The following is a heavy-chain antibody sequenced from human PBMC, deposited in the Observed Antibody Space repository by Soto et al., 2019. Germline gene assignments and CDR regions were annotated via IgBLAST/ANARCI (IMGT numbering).Heavy chain of an antibody. J-gene: IGHJ5*02. CDR2: IIPILGIA. CDR3: AREGGATTYNWFDP. V-gene: IGHV1-69*08. Sequence: QVQLVQSGAEVKKPGSSVKVSCKASGGTFSSYTISWVRQAPGQGLEWMGRIIPILGIANYAQKFQGRVTITADKSTNTAYMELSSLRSEDTAVYYCAREGGATTYNWFDPWGQGTLVTVSS. CDR1: GGTFSSYT. D-gene: IGHD1-26*01.